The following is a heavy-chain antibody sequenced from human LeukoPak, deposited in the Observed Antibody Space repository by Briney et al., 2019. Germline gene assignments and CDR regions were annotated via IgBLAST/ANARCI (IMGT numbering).Heavy chain of an antibody. CDR2: IYYSGST. D-gene: IGHD6-19*01. CDR3: ARSGRAVAGTYY. V-gene: IGHV4-61*01. CDR1: GGSVSSGSYY. Sequence: SETRSLTCTVTGGSVSSGSYYWSWIRQPPGKGLEWIRYIYYSGSTNYNPSLKSRVTISVDTSKNQFSLKLSSVTAADTAVYYCARSGRAVAGTYYWGQGTQVTVSS. J-gene: IGHJ4*02.